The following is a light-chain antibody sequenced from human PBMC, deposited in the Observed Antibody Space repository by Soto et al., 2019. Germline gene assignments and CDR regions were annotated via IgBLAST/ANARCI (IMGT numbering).Light chain of an antibody. CDR3: QQYGSSPLT. CDR1: QSVSSNY. CDR2: GAS. V-gene: IGKV3-20*01. Sequence: EIVLTQSPGTLSLSPGERATLSCRASQSVSSNYLSWFQQKPGQAPRLLIYGASNRATGIPDRFSGSGSGTDFTLTISRLETEDFAVYYCQQYGSSPLTFGPGTKVDIK. J-gene: IGKJ3*01.